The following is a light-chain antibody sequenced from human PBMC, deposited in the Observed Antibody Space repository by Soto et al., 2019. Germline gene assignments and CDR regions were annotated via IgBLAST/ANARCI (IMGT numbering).Light chain of an antibody. CDR1: SSNIGTNF. V-gene: IGLV1-47*02. Sequence: QSVLTQPPSASGTPGQRVTISCSGSSSNIGTNFVYWYQQLPGTAPKLLIFSNAQRPSGVPDRFSGSRSGTSASLAISGLRSEDEADYYCAAWDDSLSGWVFGGGTQVTVL. CDR2: SNA. CDR3: AAWDDSLSGWV. J-gene: IGLJ3*02.